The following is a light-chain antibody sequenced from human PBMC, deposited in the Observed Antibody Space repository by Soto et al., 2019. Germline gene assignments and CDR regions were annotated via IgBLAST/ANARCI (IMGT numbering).Light chain of an antibody. V-gene: IGKV1-5*03. CDR3: QHQRA. J-gene: IGKJ1*01. CDR2: KAS. Sequence: DIQMTQSPSTLSASVGDRVTITCRASQSISSWLAWYQQKPGKAPKLLIYKASSLESVVPSRFSGSGSGTEFTLTISSLQPDDFATYYCQHQRAFGQGTKVEIK. CDR1: QSISSW.